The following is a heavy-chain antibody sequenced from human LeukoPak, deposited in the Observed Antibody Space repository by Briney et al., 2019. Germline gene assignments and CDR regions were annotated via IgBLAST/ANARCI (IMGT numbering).Heavy chain of an antibody. J-gene: IGHJ1*01. Sequence: GGSLRLSCAASGLTFSSYWMSWVRQAPGKGLEWLANIRLDGSDKYYVDSVKGRFTISRDNAKNSLYLQMNSLRAEDTAVYYCATSSSKYFQHWGQGTLVTVSS. CDR1: GLTFSSYW. CDR2: IRLDGSDK. CDR3: ATSSSKYFQH. V-gene: IGHV3-7*05. D-gene: IGHD6-6*01.